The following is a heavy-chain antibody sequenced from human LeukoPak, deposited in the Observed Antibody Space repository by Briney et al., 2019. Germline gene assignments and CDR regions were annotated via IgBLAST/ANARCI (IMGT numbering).Heavy chain of an antibody. V-gene: IGHV1-2*02. CDR2: INPNSGGT. J-gene: IGHJ4*02. D-gene: IGHD2-2*01. Sequence: ASVKVSCKASGGTFSSYTINWVRQAPGQGLEWMGWINPNSGGTNYAQKFQGRVTMTRDTSISTAYMELSRLRSDDTAVYYCARAGGGVVVPAATDYWGQGTLVTVSS. CDR1: GGTFSSYT. CDR3: ARAGGGVVVPAATDY.